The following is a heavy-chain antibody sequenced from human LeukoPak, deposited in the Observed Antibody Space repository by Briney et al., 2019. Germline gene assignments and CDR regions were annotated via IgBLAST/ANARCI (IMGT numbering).Heavy chain of an antibody. CDR2: ISSTSYYI. D-gene: IGHD6-19*01. V-gene: IGHV3-21*01. Sequence: PGGSLRLSCAASGFSFSGYSINWVRQAPGKGLEWVSSISSTSYYIYYADSVKGRFTISRDNSKNTLYLQMNSLRAEDTAVYYCAKDLPYSSGWYNPWDYYYYGMDVWGQGTTVTVSS. CDR3: AKDLPYSSGWYNPWDYYYYGMDV. J-gene: IGHJ6*02. CDR1: GFSFSGYS.